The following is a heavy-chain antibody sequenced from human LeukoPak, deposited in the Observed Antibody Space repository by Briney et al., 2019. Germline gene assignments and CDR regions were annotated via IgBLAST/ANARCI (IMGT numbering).Heavy chain of an antibody. D-gene: IGHD2-2*01. Sequence: RASVKVSCKASGYTFTSYAMHWVRQAPGQRLEWMGWINAGNGNTKYSQKFQGRVTITRDTSASTAYMELSSLRSEDTAVYYCARDGSYCSSTSCYGGAFDTWGQGTMVTVSS. CDR2: INAGNGNT. J-gene: IGHJ3*02. CDR3: ARDGSYCSSTSCYGGAFDT. CDR1: GYTFTSYA. V-gene: IGHV1-3*01.